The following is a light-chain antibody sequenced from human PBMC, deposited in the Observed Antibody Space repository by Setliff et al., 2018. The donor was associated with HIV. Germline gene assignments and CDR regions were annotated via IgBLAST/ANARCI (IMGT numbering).Light chain of an antibody. CDR2: DVS. J-gene: IGLJ1*01. CDR3: CSYAGSYTRYV. V-gene: IGLV2-11*01. CDR1: SSDVGGYNY. Sequence: HSALTQPRSVSGSPGQSVTISCTGPSSDVGGYNYVSCYQQHPGKAPKLMIYDVSKRPSGVPDRFSGSKSGNTASLTISGLQAEDEADYSCCSYAGSYTRYVFGTGTKGTVL.